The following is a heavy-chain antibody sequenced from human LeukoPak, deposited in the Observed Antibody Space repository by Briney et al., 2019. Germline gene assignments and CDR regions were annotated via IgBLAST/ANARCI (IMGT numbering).Heavy chain of an antibody. D-gene: IGHD2-8*01. J-gene: IGHJ3*02. V-gene: IGHV1-46*01. CDR1: GYTFTRHY. CDR2: INPSSGGT. Sequence: ASVKVSCKASGYTFTRHYMNWVRQAPGQGLEWMGKINPSSGGTGYQGRVTMTRDTSTSTVYMELTSLRSEDTAVYYCARDGLYCTNGVCSSDIWGQGTLVTVSS. CDR3: ARDGLYCTNGVCSSDI.